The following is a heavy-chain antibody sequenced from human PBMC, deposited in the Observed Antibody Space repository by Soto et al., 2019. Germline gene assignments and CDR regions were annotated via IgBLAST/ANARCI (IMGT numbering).Heavy chain of an antibody. J-gene: IGHJ4*02. CDR2: IYSGGST. Sequence: EVQLVETGGGLIQPGGSLRLSCAASGFTVSSNYMSWVRQAPGKGLEWVSVIYSGGSTYYADSVKGRFTISRDNSKNTLYLQMXSXRAXXXXVYYCARGHSGYAYDYWGQGTLVTVSS. V-gene: IGHV3-53*02. D-gene: IGHD5-12*01. CDR1: GFTVSSNY. CDR3: ARGHSGYAYDY.